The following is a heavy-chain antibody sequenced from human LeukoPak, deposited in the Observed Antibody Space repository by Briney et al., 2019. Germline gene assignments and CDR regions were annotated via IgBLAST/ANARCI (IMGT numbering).Heavy chain of an antibody. CDR1: GFTFSSYS. D-gene: IGHD3-10*01. V-gene: IGHV3-7*01. Sequence: GGSLRLSCVASGFTFSSYSMNWVRQAPGKGLEWVANIKQDGSEKYYVDSVKGRFTISRDNAKNSLYLQMNSLRAEDTAVYYCARDPGDYYGSGSRGGCHDYWGQGTLVTVSS. J-gene: IGHJ4*02. CDR3: ARDPGDYYGSGSRGGCHDY. CDR2: IKQDGSEK.